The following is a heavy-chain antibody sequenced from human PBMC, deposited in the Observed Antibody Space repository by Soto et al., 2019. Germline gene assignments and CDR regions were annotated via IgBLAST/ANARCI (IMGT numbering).Heavy chain of an antibody. CDR3: ARDPGVAARPPYYYYGMDV. D-gene: IGHD6-6*01. CDR2: IYYSGST. V-gene: IGHV4-59*01. CDR1: GGSISSYY. Sequence: KPSETLSLTCTVSGGSISSYYWSWIRQPPGKGLEWIGYIYYSGSTNYNPSLKSRVTISVDTSKNQFSLKLSSVTAADTAVYYCARDPGVAARPPYYYYGMDVWGQGTMVTVSS. J-gene: IGHJ6*02.